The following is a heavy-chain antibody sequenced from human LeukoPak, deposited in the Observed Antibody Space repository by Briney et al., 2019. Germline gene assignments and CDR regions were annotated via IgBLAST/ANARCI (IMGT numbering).Heavy chain of an antibody. V-gene: IGHV4-59*01. Sequence: SETLSLTCTVSGGSISSYYWSWIRQPPGKGLEWIGYIYYSGSTNYNPSLKSRVTISVDTSKNQFSLKLSSVTAADTAVYYCAGGLMTTVTTRLNWFDPWGQGTLVTVSS. D-gene: IGHD4-17*01. CDR2: IYYSGST. CDR3: AGGLMTTVTTRLNWFDP. J-gene: IGHJ5*02. CDR1: GGSISSYY.